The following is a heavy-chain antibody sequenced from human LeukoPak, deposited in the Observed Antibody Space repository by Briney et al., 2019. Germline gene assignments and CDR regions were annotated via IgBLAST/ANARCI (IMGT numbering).Heavy chain of an antibody. CDR1: GYTFTSYG. CDR2: ISAYNGNT. Sequence: GASVKVSCKASGYTFTSYGISWVRQAPGQGLDWMGWISAYNGNTNYAQKLQGRVTMTTDTSTNTAYMELRSLRSDDTAVYYCARTVSGYDFHLSGYYYYMDVWGKGTTVTISS. CDR3: ARTVSGYDFHLSGYYYYMDV. D-gene: IGHD5-12*01. V-gene: IGHV1-18*01. J-gene: IGHJ6*03.